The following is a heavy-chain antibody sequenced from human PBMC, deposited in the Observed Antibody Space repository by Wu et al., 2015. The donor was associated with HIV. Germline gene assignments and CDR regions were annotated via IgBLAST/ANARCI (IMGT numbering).Heavy chain of an antibody. D-gene: IGHD2-2*01. J-gene: IGHJ4*02. CDR1: GGSFNDYG. CDR3: AVTPDLGYCSSTSCYSFDY. CDR2: VIPAILTA. V-gene: IGHV1-69*05. Sequence: QVQLVQSGADVKKPGSSVRVSCKASGGSFNDYGFSWVRYTPGQGLEWMGRVIPAILTATYTQKFQGRVTITTDESTSTAYMELSSLRSEDTAVYYCAVTPDLGYCSSTSCYSFDYWGQGTLVTVSS.